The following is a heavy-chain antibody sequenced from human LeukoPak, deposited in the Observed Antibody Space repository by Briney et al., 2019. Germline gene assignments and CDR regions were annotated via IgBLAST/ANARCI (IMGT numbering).Heavy chain of an antibody. CDR2: ISGSGDST. V-gene: IGHV3-23*01. CDR1: GFTFSSYA. J-gene: IGHJ4*02. CDR3: AKRGGGGYDYCDY. Sequence: GGSLRLSXAASGFTFSSYAMSWVRQAPGKGLEWVSAISGSGDSTYYADSVKGRFTISRDNSKNTLYLQMNSLRAEDTAVYYCAKRGGGGYDYCDYWGQGTLVTVSS. D-gene: IGHD5-12*01.